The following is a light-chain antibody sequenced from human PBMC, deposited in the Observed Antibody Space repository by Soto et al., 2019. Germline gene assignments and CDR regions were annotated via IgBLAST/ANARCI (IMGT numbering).Light chain of an antibody. CDR2: GAS. CDR3: QVYGPSPPIT. CDR1: QSVSNNY. V-gene: IGKV3-20*01. Sequence: EIVLTQSPGTLSLSPWERATLSCRASQSVSNNYLAWYQQKPGQAPRLLIYGASNRATGIPDRFSGSGSGTDFTLTISRLEPEDFAVYYCQVYGPSPPITFGQGTRLEIK. J-gene: IGKJ5*01.